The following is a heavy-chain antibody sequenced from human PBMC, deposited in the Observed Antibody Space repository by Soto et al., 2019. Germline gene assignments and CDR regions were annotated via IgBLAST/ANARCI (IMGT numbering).Heavy chain of an antibody. CDR1: GFTFSSYE. CDR3: ASKIQYSSSSWSN. Sequence: GGSLRLSCAASGFTFSSYEMNWVRQAPGKGLEWVSYISSSGSTIYYADSVKGRFTISRDNAKNSLYLQMNSLRAEDTAVYYCASKIQYSSSSWSNWGQGTLVTVSS. V-gene: IGHV3-48*03. J-gene: IGHJ4*02. D-gene: IGHD6-6*01. CDR2: ISSSGSTI.